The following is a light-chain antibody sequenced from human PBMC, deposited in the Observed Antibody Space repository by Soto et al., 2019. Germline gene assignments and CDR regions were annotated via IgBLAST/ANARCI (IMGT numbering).Light chain of an antibody. CDR3: ATWDDSLSVWV. CDR1: SSNIRSYQ. CDR2: SNY. Sequence: QAVVTQPPSASGAPGQRVTISCSGSSSNIRSYQMYWYQQLPGTAPKLLIYSNYQRPSGVPDRFSGSKSGTSASLAISGLRSDDEADYYCATWDDSLSVWVFGGGTQLTVL. V-gene: IGLV1-47*02. J-gene: IGLJ3*02.